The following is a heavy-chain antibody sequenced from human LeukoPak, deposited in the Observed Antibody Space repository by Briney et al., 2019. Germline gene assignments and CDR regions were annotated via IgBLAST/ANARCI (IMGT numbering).Heavy chain of an antibody. V-gene: IGHV1-69*01. J-gene: IGHJ3*02. CDR3: ARRYCSSTSCLGYAFDI. D-gene: IGHD2-2*01. CDR2: IIPIFGTA. Sequence: SVKVSCMASGGTFSSYAISWVRQAPGQGLEWMGGIIPIFGTANYAQKFQGRVTITADESTSTAYMELSSLRSEDTAVYYCARRYCSSTSCLGYAFDIWGQGTMVTVSS. CDR1: GGTFSSYA.